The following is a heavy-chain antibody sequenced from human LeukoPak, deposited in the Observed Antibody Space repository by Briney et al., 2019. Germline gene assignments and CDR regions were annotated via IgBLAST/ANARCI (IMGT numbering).Heavy chain of an antibody. CDR2: IIHSGGT. CDR1: GGSFSGYY. CDR3: ARGSSTLWR. D-gene: IGHD2-21*01. V-gene: IGHV4-34*01. Sequence: KPSETLSHTCAVYGGSFSGYYWSWIRQPPGKGLEWIGEIIHSGGTNYNPSLKSRVTISVDTSKNQFSLKLSSVTAADTAIYYCARGSSTLWRWGQGTLVTVSS. J-gene: IGHJ4*02.